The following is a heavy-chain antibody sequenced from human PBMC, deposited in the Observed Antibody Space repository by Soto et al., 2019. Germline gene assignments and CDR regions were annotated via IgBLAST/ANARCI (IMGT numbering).Heavy chain of an antibody. Sequence: QVQLQESGPGLVKPSQTLSLTCTVSGDSVSGGYYWSWVRQRPRKGLEWIGYVSPIGTPYYSPSLTSRVSISIDTSTNQLSLEVRSVTAADTAVYYCARDRGSYGMDVWGQGTTVTVSS. CDR2: VSPIGTP. V-gene: IGHV4-31*03. J-gene: IGHJ6*02. CDR3: ARDRGSYGMDV. CDR1: GDSVSGGYY.